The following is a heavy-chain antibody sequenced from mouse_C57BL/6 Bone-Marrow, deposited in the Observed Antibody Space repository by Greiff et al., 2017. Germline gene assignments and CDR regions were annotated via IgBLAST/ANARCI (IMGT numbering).Heavy chain of an antibody. D-gene: IGHD1-1*01. CDR3: ANYYGRDY. J-gene: IGHJ2*01. V-gene: IGHV1-59*01. CDR1: GYTFTSYW. Sequence: QVQLQQPGAELVRPGTSVKLSCKASGYTFTSYWLHWVKQRPGQGLEWIGVIDPSYSYTNSNQKFKGKATMTVDTSSSTAYMQLSSLTSEDSAVYYCANYYGRDYWGQGTTLTVSS. CDR2: IDPSYSYT.